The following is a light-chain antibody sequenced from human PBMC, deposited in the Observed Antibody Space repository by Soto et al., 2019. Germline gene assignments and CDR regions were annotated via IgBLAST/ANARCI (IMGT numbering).Light chain of an antibody. J-gene: IGKJ1*01. CDR2: GAS. V-gene: IGKV3-15*01. Sequence: EIVMTQSPATLSASPGERVTLSCRASQSVSVNLAWYQQNPGQAPRLLIYGASTRATGIPARFSGSWSGTEFTLTISNLQSEDFAVYYCQHYNNWPPWTFGQGTKVEIK. CDR3: QHYNNWPPWT. CDR1: QSVSVN.